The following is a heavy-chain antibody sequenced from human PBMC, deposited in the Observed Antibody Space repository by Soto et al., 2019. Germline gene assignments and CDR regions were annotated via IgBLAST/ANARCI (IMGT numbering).Heavy chain of an antibody. J-gene: IGHJ4*02. V-gene: IGHV1-18*01. CDR1: GYTFTSYG. D-gene: IGHD3-10*01. CDR3: ARDPLLWFGELLSGYFDY. Sequence: QVPLVQSGAEVKKPGASVKVSCKASGYTFTSYGISWVRQAPGQGLEWMGWISAYNGNTNYAQKLQGRVTMTTDTSTSTAYMELRSLRSDDTAVYYCARDPLLWFGELLSGYFDYWGQGTLVTVSS. CDR2: ISAYNGNT.